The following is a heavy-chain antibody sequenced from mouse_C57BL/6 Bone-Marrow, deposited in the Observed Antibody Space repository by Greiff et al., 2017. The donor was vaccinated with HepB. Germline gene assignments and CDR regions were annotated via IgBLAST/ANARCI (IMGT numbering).Heavy chain of an antibody. CDR1: GYTFTDYE. CDR2: IDPETGGT. D-gene: IGHD1-1*01. CDR3: TRNFIYYYGSSYLYYYAMDY. J-gene: IGHJ4*01. Sequence: QVHVKQSGAELVRPGASVTLSCKASGYTFTDYEMHWVKQTPVHGLEWIGAIDPETGGTAYNQKFKGKAILTADKSSSTAYMELRSLTSEDSAVYYCTRNFIYYYGSSYLYYYAMDYWGQGTSVTVSS. V-gene: IGHV1-15*01.